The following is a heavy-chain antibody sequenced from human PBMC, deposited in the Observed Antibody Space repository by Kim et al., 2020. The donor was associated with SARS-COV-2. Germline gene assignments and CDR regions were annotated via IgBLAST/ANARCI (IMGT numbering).Heavy chain of an antibody. J-gene: IGHJ2*01. CDR2: INHSGST. Sequence: SETLSLTCAVSGGSFSGYYWSWIRQPPGKGLEWIGEINHSGSTNYNPSLKSRVTISVDTSKNQFSLKLSSVTAADTAVYYCARGRYSSSWYGPHWYFDLWGRSPLVTVSS. D-gene: IGHD6-13*01. CDR1: GGSFSGYY. CDR3: ARGRYSSSWYGPHWYFDL. V-gene: IGHV4-34*01.